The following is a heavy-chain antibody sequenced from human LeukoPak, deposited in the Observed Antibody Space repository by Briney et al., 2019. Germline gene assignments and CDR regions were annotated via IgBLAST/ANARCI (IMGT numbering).Heavy chain of an antibody. V-gene: IGHV3-21*01. CDR1: GFTFSSYS. Sequence: GGSLRLSCAASGFTFSSYSMNWVRQAPGKGLEWVSSISSSSSYIYYADSVKGRFTISRDNAKNSLYLQMNSLRAEDTAVYYCARVVAFGAAAGIRGFDPWGQGTLVTVSS. J-gene: IGHJ5*02. D-gene: IGHD6-13*01. CDR2: ISSSSSYI. CDR3: ARVVAFGAAAGIRGFDP.